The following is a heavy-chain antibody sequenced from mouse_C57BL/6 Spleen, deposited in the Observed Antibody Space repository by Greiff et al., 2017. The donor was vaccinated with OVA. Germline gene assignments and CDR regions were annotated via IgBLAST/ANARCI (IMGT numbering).Heavy chain of an antibody. J-gene: IGHJ1*03. CDR2: TYWDDDK. D-gene: IGHD2-4*01. V-gene: IGHV8-12*01. CDR3: ARRADYDFYWDFDV. Sequence: QVTLKVSGPGLLQSSQTLSLTCSFSGFSLSTSCMGVSWIRQPSGKGLEWLAHTYWDDDKRYNPSLKSRLTITTDTSSNQVFLKITSVDTADTATYYCARRADYDFYWDFDVWGTGTTVTVSS. CDR1: GFSLSTSCMG.